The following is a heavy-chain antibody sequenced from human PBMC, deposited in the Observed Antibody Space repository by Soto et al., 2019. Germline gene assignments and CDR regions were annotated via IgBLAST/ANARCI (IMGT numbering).Heavy chain of an antibody. Sequence: PSETLSLTCTVSGGSISSYYWSWIRQPPGKGLEWIGYIYYSGSTNYNPSLKSRVTISVDTSKNQFSLKLSSVTAADTAVYYCARGNYGSGSYYPLFDYWGQGTLVTVSS. CDR2: IYYSGST. CDR3: ARGNYGSGSYYPLFDY. D-gene: IGHD3-10*01. V-gene: IGHV4-59*01. CDR1: GGSISSYY. J-gene: IGHJ4*02.